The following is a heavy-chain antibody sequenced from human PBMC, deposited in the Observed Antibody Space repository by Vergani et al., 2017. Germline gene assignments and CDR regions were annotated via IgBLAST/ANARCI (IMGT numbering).Heavy chain of an antibody. CDR2: INHSGGT. J-gene: IGHJ4*02. CDR3: ARVPYYDFWSGYYSLYFDY. CDR1: GGSFSGYY. Sequence: QVQLQQWGAGLLKPSETLSLTCAVYGGSFSGYYWSWIRQPPGKGLEWIGEINHSGGTNYNPSLKSRVTISVDTSKNQFSLKLSSVTAADTAVYYCARVPYYDFWSGYYSLYFDYWGQGTLVTVSS. V-gene: IGHV4-34*01. D-gene: IGHD3-3*01.